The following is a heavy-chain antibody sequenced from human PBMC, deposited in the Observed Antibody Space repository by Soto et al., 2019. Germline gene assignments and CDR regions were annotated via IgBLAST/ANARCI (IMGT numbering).Heavy chain of an antibody. CDR3: ARERGGYGLFDS. CDR2: IYPSGMP. D-gene: IGHD5-18*01. V-gene: IGHV4-30-2*01. J-gene: IGHJ4*02. CDR1: GGSISNAAYS. Sequence: SETLSLTCTASGGSISNAAYSWSWIRQPPGKGLEWIGYIYPSGMPFYNPSLRSRVTISIDRSNDQFSLNLKSVTAADTAVYYCARERGGYGLFDSWGQGTMVTVYS.